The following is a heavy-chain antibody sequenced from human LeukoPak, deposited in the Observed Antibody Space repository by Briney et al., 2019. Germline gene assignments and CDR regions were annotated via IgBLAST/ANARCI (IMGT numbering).Heavy chain of an antibody. D-gene: IGHD6-19*01. Sequence: PGGSLRLSXAASGFTFGSYAMSWVRQSPGKGLEWLSAISGSGGSTYYADSVKGRFTISRDNSKNTLYLQMNSLRAEDTAVYYCAKDSLYSSGLPYFDYWGQGTLVTVSS. J-gene: IGHJ4*02. CDR1: GFTFGSYA. V-gene: IGHV3-23*01. CDR3: AKDSLYSSGLPYFDY. CDR2: ISGSGGST.